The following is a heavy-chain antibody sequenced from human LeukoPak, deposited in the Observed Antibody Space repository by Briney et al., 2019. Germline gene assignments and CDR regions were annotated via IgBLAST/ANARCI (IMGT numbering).Heavy chain of an antibody. J-gene: IGHJ4*02. D-gene: IGHD4-17*01. CDR2: ISDDGRRK. CDR1: GFSFISYG. V-gene: IGHV3-30*18. CDR3: AKRPSDYGDYVSYFDY. Sequence: GGSLRLSCAASGFSFISYGMHWVRRAPGKGLEWVGVISDDGRRKDYADSVKGRFTISRDNSKDTLYLQMNSLRAEDTAVYYCAKRPSDYGDYVSYFDYWGQGTLVTVSS.